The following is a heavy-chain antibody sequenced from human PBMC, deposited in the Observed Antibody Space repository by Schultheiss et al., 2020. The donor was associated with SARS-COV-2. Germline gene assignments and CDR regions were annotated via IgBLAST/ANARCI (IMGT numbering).Heavy chain of an antibody. Sequence: ASVKVSCKASGGTFSSYAISWLRQAPGQRLEWMGWINAGNGNTKYSQKFQGRVTITRDTSASTAYMELSSLRSEDTAVYYCASRDHSYYYDSSGYYPWDYYYGMDVWGQGTTVTVSS. V-gene: IGHV1-3*01. CDR3: ASRDHSYYYDSSGYYPWDYYYGMDV. D-gene: IGHD3-22*01. CDR2: INAGNGNT. J-gene: IGHJ6*02. CDR1: GGTFSSYA.